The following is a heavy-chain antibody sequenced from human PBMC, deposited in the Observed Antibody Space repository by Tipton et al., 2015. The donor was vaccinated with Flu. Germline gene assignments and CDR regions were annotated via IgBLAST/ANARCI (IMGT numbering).Heavy chain of an antibody. V-gene: IGHV3-7*01. Sequence: GSLRLSCAASGFTFSDYWMAWVRQAPGKGLEWVANIKQDESERYYVDSVKGRFTISRDNAKNSLYLQMNSLRVEDTAVYYCVRAIAAAGSRWGQGTLVTVSS. J-gene: IGHJ4*02. D-gene: IGHD6-13*01. CDR1: GFTFSDYW. CDR3: VRAIAAAGSR. CDR2: IKQDESER.